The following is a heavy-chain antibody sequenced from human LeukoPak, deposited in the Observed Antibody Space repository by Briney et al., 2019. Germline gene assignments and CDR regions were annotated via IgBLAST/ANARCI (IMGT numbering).Heavy chain of an antibody. CDR3: VRGDWYFES. CDR1: GFNFGDSR. V-gene: IGHV3-7*04. D-gene: IGHD2-21*01. J-gene: IGHJ4*02. CDR2: VNRDGTEK. Sequence: GGSLRLSCVTSGFNFGDSRMTWVRKAPGKGLQWVANVNRDGTEKHFLDSVEGRFTISRDNAKKSLYLQMSSLRPQDTAVYFCVRGDWYFESWGQGTLVTVSS.